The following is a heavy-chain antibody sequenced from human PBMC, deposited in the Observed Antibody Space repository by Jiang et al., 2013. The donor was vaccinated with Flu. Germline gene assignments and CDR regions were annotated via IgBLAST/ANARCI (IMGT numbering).Heavy chain of an antibody. Sequence: SISSSSYYWGWIRQPPGKGLEWIGSIYYSGSTYYNPSLKSRVTISVDTSKNQFSLKLSSVTAADTAVYYCASAPDKDDWNTFGAFDYWGQGTLVTVSS. CDR2: IYYSGST. J-gene: IGHJ4*02. D-gene: IGHD1/OR15-1a*01. CDR3: ASAPDKDDWNTFGAFDY. CDR1: SISSSSYY. V-gene: IGHV4-39*01.